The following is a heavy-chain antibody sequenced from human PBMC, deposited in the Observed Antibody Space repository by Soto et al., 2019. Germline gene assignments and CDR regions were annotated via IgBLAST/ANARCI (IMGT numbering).Heavy chain of an antibody. CDR3: TRGGDYGGRQDAFDI. CDR2: INQDGSEK. V-gene: IGHV3-7*03. CDR1: GFFFPTYW. Sequence: EVQLVESGGGLVQPGGSLRLSCAASGFFFPTYWMSWVRQAPGKGLEWVADINQDGSEKYRVDSVKGRFTISRDNPKNSLYLQMNSLRAEDTAIYYCTRGGDYGGRQDAFDIWGQGTMVTVSS. J-gene: IGHJ3*02. D-gene: IGHD4-17*01.